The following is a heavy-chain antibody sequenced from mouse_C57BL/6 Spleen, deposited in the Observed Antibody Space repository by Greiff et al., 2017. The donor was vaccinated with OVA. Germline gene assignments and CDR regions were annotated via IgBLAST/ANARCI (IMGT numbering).Heavy chain of an antibody. CDR3: ARHTYYGSSLYWYFDV. J-gene: IGHJ1*03. V-gene: IGHV5-6*02. Sequence: DVMLVESGGDLVKPGGSLKLSCAASGFTFSSYGMSWVRQTPDKRLEWVATISSGGSYTYYPDSVKGRFTISRDNAKNTLYLQMSSLKSEDTAMYYCARHTYYGSSLYWYFDVWGTGTTVTVSS. CDR1: GFTFSSYG. CDR2: ISSGGSYT. D-gene: IGHD1-1*01.